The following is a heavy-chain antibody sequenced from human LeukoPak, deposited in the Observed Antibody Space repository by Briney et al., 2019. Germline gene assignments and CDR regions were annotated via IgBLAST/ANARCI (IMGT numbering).Heavy chain of an antibody. CDR3: AREVPGYYFGMDV. Sequence: SETLSLTCAVYGWSFSAYYWNWIRQPPGKGLEWIGEINHSGSTNYNPSLKSRVTIVVDTSKNHLSLRLSSVTAADTAVYYCAREVPGYYFGMDVWGQGTTVTVSS. V-gene: IGHV4-34*01. CDR2: INHSGST. J-gene: IGHJ6*02. CDR1: GWSFSAYY.